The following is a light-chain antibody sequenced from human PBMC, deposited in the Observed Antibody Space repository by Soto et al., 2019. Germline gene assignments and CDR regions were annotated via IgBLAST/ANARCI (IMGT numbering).Light chain of an antibody. V-gene: IGLV2-14*03. CDR2: DVT. J-gene: IGLJ1*01. CDR3: SSLRSSSFYV. CDR1: SSDIGSYNY. Sequence: QSVLTQPASVSGSPGQSITISCTGTSSDIGSYNYVSWYQQHPGQAPKLMIYDVTNRPSGVSNRFSGSKSGNTASLTISGLQAEDEADYYCSSLRSSSFYVFGTGTKLTVL.